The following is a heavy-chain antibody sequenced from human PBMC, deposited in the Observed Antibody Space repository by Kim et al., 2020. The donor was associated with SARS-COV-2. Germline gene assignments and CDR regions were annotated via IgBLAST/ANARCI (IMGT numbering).Heavy chain of an antibody. CDR2: STHGNT. V-gene: IGHV4-4*07. CDR3: ARVFEN. J-gene: IGHJ4*02. Sequence: STHGNTNYNPPLKSRVTISLDPSKNQFSLKLTSVTAADTAVYYCARVFENWGQGILVTVSS.